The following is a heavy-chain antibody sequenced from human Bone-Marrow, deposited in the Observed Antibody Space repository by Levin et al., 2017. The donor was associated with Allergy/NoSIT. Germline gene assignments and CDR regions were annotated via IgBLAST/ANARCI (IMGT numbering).Heavy chain of an antibody. CDR1: GFTFSSYS. CDR2: ISSSSSYI. D-gene: IGHD2-15*01. J-gene: IGHJ3*02. Sequence: GGSLRLSCAASGFTFSSYSMNWVRQAPGKGLEWVSSISSSSSYIYYADSVKGRFTISRDNAKNSLYLQMNSLRAEDTAVYYCARVIRNCSGGSCYSGPTTEDAFDIWGQGTMVTVSS. V-gene: IGHV3-21*01. CDR3: ARVIRNCSGGSCYSGPTTEDAFDI.